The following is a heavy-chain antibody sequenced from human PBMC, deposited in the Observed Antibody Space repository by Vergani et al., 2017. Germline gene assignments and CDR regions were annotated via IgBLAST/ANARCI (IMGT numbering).Heavy chain of an antibody. J-gene: IGHJ6*02. D-gene: IGHD5-12*01. CDR3: AKANPRNSGYDYLYYYHAMDV. Sequence: DVQLLESGGYLVQPGGSLRLSCAASGFTFNHYAMNWVRQAPGKGLEWVSGISGSGGSTYYAGSVKGRFTISRDSSKNTLYLQMNSLSAGDTAVYYCAKANPRNSGYDYLYYYHAMDVWCQGTTVTVSS. CDR2: ISGSGGST. CDR1: GFTFNHYA. V-gene: IGHV3-23*01.